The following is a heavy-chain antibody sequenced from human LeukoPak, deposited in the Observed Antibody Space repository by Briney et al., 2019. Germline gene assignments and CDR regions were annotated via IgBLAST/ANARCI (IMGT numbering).Heavy chain of an antibody. CDR2: ISGSGGST. V-gene: IGHV3-23*01. CDR1: GFTFSSYA. CDR3: AKGNSSSWYAPLDY. J-gene: IGHJ4*02. D-gene: IGHD6-13*01. Sequence: PGGSLRLSCAASGFTFSSYAMSWVRQAPGKGLEWVSAISGSGGSTYYADSVKGRFTISRDNSKDTLYPQMNSLRAEDTAVYYCAKGNSSSWYAPLDYWGQGTLVTVSS.